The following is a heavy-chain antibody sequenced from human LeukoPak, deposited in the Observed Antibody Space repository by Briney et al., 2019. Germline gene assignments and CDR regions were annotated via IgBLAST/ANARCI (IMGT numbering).Heavy chain of an antibody. Sequence: PGGPLRLSSAASGFTISSYWICCVRPALGKGLELVANIKHDGVEKYYMVSVQGRFTISRDKAKNSLSLQKNGLRAEDTAVYYCARARIADCNYYYYMDVWGKGTTVTVSS. D-gene: IGHD6-13*01. CDR3: ARARIADCNYYYYMDV. V-gene: IGHV3-7*01. CDR1: GFTISSYW. J-gene: IGHJ6*03. CDR2: IKHDGVEK.